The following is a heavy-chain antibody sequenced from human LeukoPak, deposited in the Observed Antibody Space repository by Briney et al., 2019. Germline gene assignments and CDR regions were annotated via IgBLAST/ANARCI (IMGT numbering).Heavy chain of an antibody. Sequence: GGSLRLSYAASGFTFSSYGMSWVRQAPGKGLEWVSSFGGSGGSTYYADSVKGRFTISRDNSKNTLYLRMNSLRAEDTAVYYCAKQGRDWLRDYYYYMDVWGKGTTVTISS. CDR3: AKQGRDWLRDYYYYMDV. D-gene: IGHD3-9*01. J-gene: IGHJ6*03. V-gene: IGHV3-23*01. CDR2: FGGSGGST. CDR1: GFTFSSYG.